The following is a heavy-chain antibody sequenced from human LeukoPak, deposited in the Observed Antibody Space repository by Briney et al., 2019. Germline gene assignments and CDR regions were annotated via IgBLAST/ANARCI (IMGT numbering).Heavy chain of an antibody. D-gene: IGHD3-9*01. Sequence: PSETLSLTCTVSGGSISSSSYYWGWIRQPPGKGLEWIGSIYYSGSTYYNPSLKSRVTISVDTSKNQFSLKLSSVTAADTAVYYCARVDFDWTFDYWGQRTLVTVSS. J-gene: IGHJ4*02. CDR1: GGSISSSSYY. CDR2: IYYSGST. V-gene: IGHV4-39*01. CDR3: ARVDFDWTFDY.